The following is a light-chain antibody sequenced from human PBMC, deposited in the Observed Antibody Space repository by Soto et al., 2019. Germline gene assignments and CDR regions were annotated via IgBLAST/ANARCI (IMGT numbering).Light chain of an antibody. CDR3: AAWDDSLNGLV. CDR1: SSNIGINT. CDR2: TNN. J-gene: IGLJ1*01. Sequence: QSVLTQPPSASGTPGQRVPISCSGSSSNIGINTVSWYQQLPGTAPKLLIYTNNQRPSGVPDRFSGSKSGTSASLAISGLQSEDAADYYCAAWDDSLNGLVFGTGTKVTVL. V-gene: IGLV1-44*01.